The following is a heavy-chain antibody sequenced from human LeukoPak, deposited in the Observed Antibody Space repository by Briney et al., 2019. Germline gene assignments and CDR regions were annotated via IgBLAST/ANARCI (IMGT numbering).Heavy chain of an antibody. J-gene: IGHJ4*02. CDR2: IYYSGST. CDR1: GGSISSSSYY. V-gene: IGHV4-39*01. CDR3: ARRPYDSSGYLDY. Sequence: SETLSLTCTVSGGSISSSSYYWGWIRQPPGKGLEWIGSIYYSGSTYYNPSLKSRVTISVDTSKNQFSLKLSSVTAADTAVYYCARRPYDSSGYLDYWGQGTLVTVS. D-gene: IGHD3-22*01.